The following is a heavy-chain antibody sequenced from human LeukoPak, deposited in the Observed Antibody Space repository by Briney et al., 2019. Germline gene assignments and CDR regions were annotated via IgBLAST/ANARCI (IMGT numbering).Heavy chain of an antibody. D-gene: IGHD5-12*01. Sequence: SETLSLTCTVSGGSISSYYWSWIRQPPGKGLEWIGYIYYSGSTKYNPSLKSRVTISVDTSKNQFSLKLSSVTAADTAVYYCARVRSGVGYSFDYWGQGTLVTVSS. CDR1: GGSISSYY. V-gene: IGHV4-59*01. CDR3: ARVRSGVGYSFDY. CDR2: IYYSGST. J-gene: IGHJ4*02.